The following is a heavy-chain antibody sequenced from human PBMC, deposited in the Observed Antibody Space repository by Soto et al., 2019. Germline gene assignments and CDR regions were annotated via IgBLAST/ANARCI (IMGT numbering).Heavy chain of an antibody. J-gene: IGHJ4*02. CDR1: GDSISGGGYS. Sequence: QLQLQESGSGLVKPSQTLSLTCAVSGDSISGGGYSWSWIRQPPGKGLEWIGYTFHSGSSYHNPSLKRRVTISVDRSKNQFSLKLTSVTAADTAVYYCARGGPRDYGDQDFDCWGQGTLVTVSS. V-gene: IGHV4-30-2*01. D-gene: IGHD4-17*01. CDR2: TFHSGSS. CDR3: ARGGPRDYGDQDFDC.